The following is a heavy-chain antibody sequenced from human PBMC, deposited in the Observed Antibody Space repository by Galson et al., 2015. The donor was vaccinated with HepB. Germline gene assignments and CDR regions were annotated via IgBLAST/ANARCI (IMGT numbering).Heavy chain of an antibody. CDR3: ARVKWLANFDY. Sequence: VSCKASGYTFTSYGITWVRQAPGQGLEWMGWITAYNGNTNYAQKLQGRVTMTTDTSTSTAYMELRSLRSDDTAVYYCARVKWLANFDYWGQGTLVTVSS. CDR1: GYTFTSYG. J-gene: IGHJ4*02. V-gene: IGHV1-18*01. D-gene: IGHD6-19*01. CDR2: ITAYNGNT.